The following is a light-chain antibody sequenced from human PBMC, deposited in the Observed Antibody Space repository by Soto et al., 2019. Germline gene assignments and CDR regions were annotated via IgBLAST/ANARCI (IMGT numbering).Light chain of an antibody. J-gene: IGKJ1*01. CDR1: QSLLHSNGYNY. CDR2: LGS. CDR3: MQALQTPRT. Sequence: DIVMTQSPLSLPVTPGEPASISCRSSQSLLHSNGYNYLDWYLQKQGQSPQLLIYLGSNRASGVHDRFSGSGSGTDFTLKISRVEADDVGVYYCMQALQTPRTFGQGPKVDSK. V-gene: IGKV2-28*01.